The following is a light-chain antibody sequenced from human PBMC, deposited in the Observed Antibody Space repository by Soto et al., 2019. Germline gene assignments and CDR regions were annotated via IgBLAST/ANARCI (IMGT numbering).Light chain of an antibody. CDR1: QGVTTN. CDR2: DVS. V-gene: IGKV3-15*01. CDR3: QQYNNWPFS. Sequence: EILMTQSPATLSVSPGESVTLSCRGGQGVTTNFAWYQQKSGQSPRLLIYDVSSRATGVPSRFSGTGSETDFTLTISGLQSEDSAIYFCQQYNNWPFSFGQGTRLEIK. J-gene: IGKJ5*01.